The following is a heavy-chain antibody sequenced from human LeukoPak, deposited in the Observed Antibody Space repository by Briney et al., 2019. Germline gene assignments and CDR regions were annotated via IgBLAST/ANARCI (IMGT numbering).Heavy chain of an antibody. Sequence: SETLSLTCTVSGGSISSYYWSWIRQPPGKGLEWIGYIYYSGSTNYNPSLKSRVTISVDTSKNQFSLKLSSVTAADTAVYYCARAAPAVGALDYWGQGTLVTVPS. CDR1: GGSISSYY. CDR3: ARAAPAVGALDY. J-gene: IGHJ4*02. D-gene: IGHD1-26*01. CDR2: IYYSGST. V-gene: IGHV4-59*01.